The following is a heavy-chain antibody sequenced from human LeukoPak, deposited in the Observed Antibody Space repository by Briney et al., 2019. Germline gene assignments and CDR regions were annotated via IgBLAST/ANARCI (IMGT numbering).Heavy chain of an antibody. CDR3: ARGGYDFWSGSAADGMDV. CDR2: INAGNGNT. J-gene: IGHJ6*02. Sequence: ASVKVSCKASGYTFTSYAMHWVRQAPGQRLEWMGWINAGNGNTKYSQKFQGRVTITRDTSASTAYMELSSLRSEDTAVYYCARGGYDFWSGSAADGMDVWGQGTTVTVSS. CDR1: GYTFTSYA. D-gene: IGHD3-3*01. V-gene: IGHV1-3*01.